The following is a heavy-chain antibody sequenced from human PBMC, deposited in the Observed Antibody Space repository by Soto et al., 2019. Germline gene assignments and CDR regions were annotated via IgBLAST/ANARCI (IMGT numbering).Heavy chain of an antibody. CDR1: GISATNNY. D-gene: IGHD2-2*01. J-gene: IGHJ3*02. CDR2: IYSPGGS. V-gene: IGHV3-53*01. CDR3: ARVIACRSANCQGDKVDI. Sequence: VTLRLSCAVSGISATNNYRSWVRQAPGEWLESICLIYSPGGSHYAGFLNGRFIIPRDNPNNTLTLQMDFLRPEDTAFYYCARVIACRSANCQGDKVDIWGRGTLVTVSS.